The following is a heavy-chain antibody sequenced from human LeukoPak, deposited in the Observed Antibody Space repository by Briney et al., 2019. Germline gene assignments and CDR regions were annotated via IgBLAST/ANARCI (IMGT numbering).Heavy chain of an antibody. V-gene: IGHV4-59*12. CDR1: GGSISSYY. CDR2: IYYSGST. CDR3: ARDYGSGSYDLDNWFDP. J-gene: IGHJ5*02. D-gene: IGHD3-10*01. Sequence: PSETLSLTCTVSGGSISSYYWSWIRQPPGKGLEWIGYIYYSGSTNYNPSLKSRVTISVDTSKNQFSLKLSSVTAADTAVYYCARDYGSGSYDLDNWFDPWGQGTLVTVSS.